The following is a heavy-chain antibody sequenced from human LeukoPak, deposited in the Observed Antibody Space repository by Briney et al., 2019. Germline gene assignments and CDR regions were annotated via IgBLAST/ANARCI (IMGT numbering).Heavy chain of an antibody. J-gene: IGHJ4*02. CDR1: GFTFTTYA. CDR3: AKRSTPSGSAPFDY. V-gene: IGHV3-23*01. CDR2: INDGGSHT. D-gene: IGHD3-10*01. Sequence: GGSLRLSCAASGFTFTTYAMSWLRQAPGKGLEWVSTINDGGSHTYYPDSVKGRFTISRDNSKNTLYLQMNSLRAEDTAIYYCAKRSTPSGSAPFDYWGQGTLVTVSS.